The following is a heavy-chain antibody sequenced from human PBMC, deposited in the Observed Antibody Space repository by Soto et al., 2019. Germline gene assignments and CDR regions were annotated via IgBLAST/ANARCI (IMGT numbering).Heavy chain of an antibody. D-gene: IGHD2-21*01. Sequence: QVELVQSGAEVKKPGASVRVSCQASEDTFTHYDLNWVRQATGQELEWMGWMNPNTGNIDYAHKFQGRVTMTRDTSTRTVYMELSSLRSDDTAVYYCVRRVASGHRSWFDPWGQGTLVTVSS. J-gene: IGHJ5*02. V-gene: IGHV1-8*01. CDR2: MNPNTGNI. CDR1: EDTFTHYD. CDR3: VRRVASGHRSWFDP.